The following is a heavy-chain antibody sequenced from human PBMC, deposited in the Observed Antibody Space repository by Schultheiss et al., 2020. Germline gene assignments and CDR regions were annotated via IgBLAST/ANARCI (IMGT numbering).Heavy chain of an antibody. CDR1: GYTFTGYY. V-gene: IGHV1-46*01. CDR2: INPSGGST. D-gene: IGHD6-13*01. J-gene: IGHJ6*02. CDR3: AREGKGVAAVTTKRYYYYGMDV. Sequence: ASVKVSCKASGYTFTGYYMHWVRQAPGQGLEWMGIINPSGGSTSYAQKFQGRVTMTRDTSTSTVYMELSSLRSDDTAVYYCAREGKGVAAVTTKRYYYYGMDVWGQGTTVTVSS.